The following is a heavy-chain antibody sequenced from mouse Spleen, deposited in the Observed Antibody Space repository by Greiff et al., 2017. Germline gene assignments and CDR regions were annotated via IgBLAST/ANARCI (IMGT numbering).Heavy chain of an antibody. Sequence: VQLQQSGPELVKPGASVKMSCKASGYTFTSYYIHWVKQRPGQGLEWIGWIYPGDGSTKYNEKFKGKTTLTADKSSSTAYMLLSSLTSEDSAIYFCARNYGSRYWYFDVWGAGTTVTVSS. V-gene: IGHV1S56*01. J-gene: IGHJ1*01. CDR2: IYPGDGST. CDR1: GYTFTSYY. D-gene: IGHD1-1*01. CDR3: ARNYGSRYWYFDV.